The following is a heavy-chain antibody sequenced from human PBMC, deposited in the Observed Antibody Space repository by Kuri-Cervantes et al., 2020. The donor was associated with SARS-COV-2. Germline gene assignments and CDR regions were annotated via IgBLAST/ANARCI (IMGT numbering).Heavy chain of an antibody. CDR3: ARERYSGYPLDY. D-gene: IGHD5-12*01. CDR2: IIPIFGTA. Sequence: AVQVSCKASGGSFSSYAISWVRQAPGQGLEWMGGIIPIFGTANYAQKFQGRVTITTDESTSKAYMVLSSLRSEDTAVYYCARERYSGYPLDYWGQGTLVTVSS. J-gene: IGHJ4*02. CDR1: GGSFSSYA. V-gene: IGHV1-69*05.